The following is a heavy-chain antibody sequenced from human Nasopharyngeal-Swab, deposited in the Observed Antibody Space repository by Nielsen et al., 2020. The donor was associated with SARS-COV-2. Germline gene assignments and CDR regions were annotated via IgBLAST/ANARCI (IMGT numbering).Heavy chain of an antibody. CDR2: ISAYNGNT. J-gene: IGHJ6*02. V-gene: IGHV1-18*01. D-gene: IGHD2-2*02. Sequence: ASVKVSCKASGYTFTSYGISWVRQAPGQGLEWMGWISAYNGNTNYAQKLQGRVTMTTDTSTSTAYMELRSLRSDDTAVYYCARAPLRYCSSTSCYMAYYYYGMDVWGQGTTVTVSS. CDR3: ARAPLRYCSSTSCYMAYYYYGMDV. CDR1: GYTFTSYG.